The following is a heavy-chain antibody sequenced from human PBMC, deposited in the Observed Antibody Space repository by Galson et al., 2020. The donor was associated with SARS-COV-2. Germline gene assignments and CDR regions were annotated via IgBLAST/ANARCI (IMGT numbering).Heavy chain of an antibody. CDR3: ARSVDDGSASSLLFDL. J-gene: IGHJ4*02. Sequence: GESLKISCAASGFAFSDYNMSWIRQAPGKGLEWLSYISGTSAYTNYVGSVKGRITISRDNAQNSLNLQINDLGPEDTGVYYCARSVDDGSASSLLFDLWGQGTLLTVS. CDR1: GFAFSDYN. CDR2: ISGTSAYT. V-gene: IGHV3-11*06. D-gene: IGHD3-22*01.